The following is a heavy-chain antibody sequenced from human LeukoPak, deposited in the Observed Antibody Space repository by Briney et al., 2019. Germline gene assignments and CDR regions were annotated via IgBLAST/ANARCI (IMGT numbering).Heavy chain of an antibody. CDR3: ASGVLAAMVPDY. CDR1: RFTFSSYW. J-gene: IGHJ4*02. V-gene: IGHV3-74*01. CDR2: ISGGGSAT. Sequence: PGGSLRLSCAASRFTFSSYWMHWVRQAPGKGLVWISRISGGGSATSYADSVKGRFTISRDNAQNTLYLQMNSLRPEDTAVYYCASGVLAAMVPDYWGQGILVTVSS. D-gene: IGHD5-18*01.